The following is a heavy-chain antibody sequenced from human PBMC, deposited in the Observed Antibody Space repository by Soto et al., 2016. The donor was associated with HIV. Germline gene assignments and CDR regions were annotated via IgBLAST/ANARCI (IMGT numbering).Heavy chain of an antibody. D-gene: IGHD3-9*01. CDR1: GFTFSNYW. J-gene: IGHJ4*02. CDR3: ARDWGDFDWLYYPQSGPFDY. CDR2: INSDGSSA. V-gene: IGHV3-74*01. Sequence: EVQLMESGGGLVQVGGSLRLSCAASGFTFSNYWMHWVRQVPGKGLVWVPRINSDGSSANYADSIKGRFTISRDNAKNTLYLQMNSLRAEDTAVYYCARDWGDFDWLYYPQSGPFDYWGQGTPVTVSS.